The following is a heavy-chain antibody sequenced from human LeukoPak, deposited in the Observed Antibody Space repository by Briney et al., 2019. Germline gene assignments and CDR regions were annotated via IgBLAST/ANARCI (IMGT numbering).Heavy chain of an antibody. CDR2: IYYSGST. Sequence: PSETLSLTCTVSGGSISSSSYYWGWIRQPPGKGLEWIGSIYYSGSTYYNPSLKSRVTISVDTSKNQFSLKLSSVTAADTAVYYCARHSSSWYLVDIWGQGTMVTVSS. CDR1: GGSISSSSYY. J-gene: IGHJ3*02. V-gene: IGHV4-39*01. CDR3: ARHSSSWYLVDI. D-gene: IGHD6-13*01.